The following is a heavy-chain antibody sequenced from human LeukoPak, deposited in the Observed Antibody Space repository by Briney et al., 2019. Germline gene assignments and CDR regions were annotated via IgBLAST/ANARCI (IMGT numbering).Heavy chain of an antibody. D-gene: IGHD3-22*01. V-gene: IGHV4-61*02. Sequence: SQTLSLTCTVSGGSISSGSYYWIWIRQPAGKGLEWVGRIYSSGGTDFTPSLKSRGTISVDTSKNQFSLKLSSVTAADTAVYYCAREDYYDSSGYYLFDVWGQGILVTVSS. CDR1: GGSISSGSYY. CDR3: AREDYYDSSGYYLFDV. J-gene: IGHJ4*02. CDR2: IYSSGGT.